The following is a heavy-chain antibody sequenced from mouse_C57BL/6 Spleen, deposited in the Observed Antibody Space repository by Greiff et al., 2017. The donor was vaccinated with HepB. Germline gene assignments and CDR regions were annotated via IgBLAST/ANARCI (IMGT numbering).Heavy chain of an antibody. CDR2: IRNKANGYTT. Sequence: EVKLVESGGGLVQPGGSLSLSCAASGFTFTDYYMSWVRQPPGKALEWLGFIRNKANGYTTEYSASVKGRFTISRDNSQSILYLQMNALRAEDSATYYCARSNIARDYAMDYWGQGTSVTVSS. D-gene: IGHD3-3*01. J-gene: IGHJ4*01. CDR3: ARSNIARDYAMDY. V-gene: IGHV7-3*01. CDR1: GFTFTDYY.